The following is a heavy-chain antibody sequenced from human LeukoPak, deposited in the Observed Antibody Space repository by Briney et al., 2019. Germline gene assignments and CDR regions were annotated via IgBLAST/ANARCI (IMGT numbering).Heavy chain of an antibody. CDR1: GFTVSSNY. V-gene: IGHV3-7*01. CDR3: ARDIAIGTDAFDI. Sequence: GGSLRLSCAASGFTVSSNYMSWVRQAPGKGLEWVANIKQDGSEKYYVDSMKGRFTISRDNAKNSLYLQMNSLRAEDTAVYYCARDIAIGTDAFDIWGQGTMVTVSS. D-gene: IGHD3-9*01. J-gene: IGHJ3*02. CDR2: IKQDGSEK.